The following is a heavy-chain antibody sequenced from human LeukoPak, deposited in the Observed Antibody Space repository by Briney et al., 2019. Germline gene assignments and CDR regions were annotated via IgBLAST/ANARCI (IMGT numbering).Heavy chain of an antibody. CDR2: IYHSGTT. J-gene: IGHJ4*02. CDR1: GDSISSGYY. V-gene: IGHV4-38-2*02. D-gene: IGHD3-3*01. CDR3: ARGLFWSGYHFDY. Sequence: SETLSLTCTVSGDSISSGYYWGWIRQPPGKGLEWIGTIYHSGTTYYNPSLKSRVSISVDMSKDQFSLKLSSVTAADTAVYYCARGLFWSGYHFDYWGQGTLVTVSS.